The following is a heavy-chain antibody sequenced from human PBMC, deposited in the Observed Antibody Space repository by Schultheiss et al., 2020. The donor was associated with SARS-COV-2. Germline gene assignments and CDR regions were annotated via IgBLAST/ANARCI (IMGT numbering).Heavy chain of an antibody. CDR1: GFTFSSYA. V-gene: IGHV3-30*04. D-gene: IGHD1-1*01. CDR3: ARVRKVWASNNWSYYFDY. CDR2: ISYDRSNK. J-gene: IGHJ4*02. Sequence: GGSLRLSCAAFGFTFSSYAMHWVRQAPGKGLEWVAVISYDRSNKYYADSVKGRFTISRDNSKNTLYLQMNSLRAGDTAVYYCARVRKVWASNNWSYYFDYWGQGTLVTVSS.